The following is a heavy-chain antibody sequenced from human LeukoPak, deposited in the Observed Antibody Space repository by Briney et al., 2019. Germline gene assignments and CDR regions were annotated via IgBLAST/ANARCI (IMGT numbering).Heavy chain of an antibody. D-gene: IGHD3-10*01. J-gene: IGHJ3*02. CDR3: ARDLGRSGFDAFDI. V-gene: IGHV3-48*01. Sequence: PGRSLRLSCTASEYTFSDYSMSWFRQAPGKGLEWVSYISSSSSTIYYADSVKGRFTISRDNAKNSLYLQMNSLRAEDTAVYYCARDLGRSGFDAFDIWGQGTMVTVSS. CDR2: ISSSSSTI. CDR1: EYTFSDYS.